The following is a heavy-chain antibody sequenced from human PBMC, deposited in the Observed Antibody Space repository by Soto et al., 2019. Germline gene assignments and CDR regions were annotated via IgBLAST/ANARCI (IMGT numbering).Heavy chain of an antibody. CDR2: ISAYNGNT. V-gene: IGHV1-18*01. D-gene: IGHD2-2*01. Sequence: QVQLVQSGAEVKKPGASVKVSCKASGYTFTSYGISWVRQAPGQGLEWMGWISAYNGNTNYAQKLQGRVTMTTDTSTSTAYMELRSLRSDDTAVYYCARNSYCISTSCYDYYYYGMDVWGQGTTVTVSS. CDR1: GYTFTSYG. J-gene: IGHJ6*02. CDR3: ARNSYCISTSCYDYYYYGMDV.